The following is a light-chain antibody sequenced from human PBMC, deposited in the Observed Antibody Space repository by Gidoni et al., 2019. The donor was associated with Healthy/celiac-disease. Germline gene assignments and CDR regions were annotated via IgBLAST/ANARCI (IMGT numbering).Light chain of an antibody. Sequence: EIVLTPSPATLSLSPGERATLSCRASQSVSSYLAWYQQKPGQAPRLLTYDASNRATGIPGRFSGSGSGTDFTLTISSLEPEDFAVYYCQQRSNWPTLTFGGGTKVEIK. CDR3: QQRSNWPTLT. J-gene: IGKJ4*01. CDR2: DAS. CDR1: QSVSSY. V-gene: IGKV3-11*01.